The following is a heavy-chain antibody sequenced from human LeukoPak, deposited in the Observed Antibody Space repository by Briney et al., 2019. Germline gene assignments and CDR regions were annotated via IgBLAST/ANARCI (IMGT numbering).Heavy chain of an antibody. D-gene: IGHD5-12*01. V-gene: IGHV4-31*03. CDR1: GGSISSGGYY. J-gene: IGHJ5*02. CDR3: ARAGGYDKYNWFDP. Sequence: PSETLSLTCTVSGGSISSGGYYWSWIRQHPGKGLEWIGYIYYSGSTYYNPSLKSRVTISVDTSKNQFSLKLSSVTAADTAVYYCARAGGYDKYNWFDPWGQGTLVTVSS. CDR2: IYYSGST.